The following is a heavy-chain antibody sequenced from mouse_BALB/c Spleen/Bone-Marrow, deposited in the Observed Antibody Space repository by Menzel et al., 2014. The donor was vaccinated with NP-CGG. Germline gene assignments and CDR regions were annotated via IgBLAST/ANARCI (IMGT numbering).Heavy chain of an antibody. CDR1: GYSFTGYY. Sequence: LVKTGASVKIPCKASGYSFTGYYMRWVKQSHGKSLEWFGYISCYNGATSYNQNFKGKATFTVDTSSSTAYMQFNSLTSEDSAVYYCVRRGNPIVYYAMDYWGQGTSVTVSS. V-gene: IGHV1S34*01. CDR3: VRRGNPIVYYAMDY. J-gene: IGHJ4*01. CDR2: ISCYNGAT.